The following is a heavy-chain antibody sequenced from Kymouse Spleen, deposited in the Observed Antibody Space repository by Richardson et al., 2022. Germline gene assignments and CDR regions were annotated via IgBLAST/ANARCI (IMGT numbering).Heavy chain of an antibody. CDR2: IWYDGSNK. V-gene: IGHV3-33*01. CDR3: ARDEGIAAALFDY. D-gene: IGHD6-13*01. CDR1: GFTFSSYG. J-gene: IGHJ4*02. Sequence: QVQLVESGGGVVQPGRSLRLSCAASGFTFSSYGMHWVRQAPGKGLEWVAVIWYDGSNKYYADSVKGRFTISRDNSKNTLYLQMNSLRAEDTAVYYCARDEGIAAALFDYWGQGTLVTVSS.